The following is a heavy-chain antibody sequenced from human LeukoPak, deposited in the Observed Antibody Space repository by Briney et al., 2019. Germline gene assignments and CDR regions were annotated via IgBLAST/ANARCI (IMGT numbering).Heavy chain of an antibody. D-gene: IGHD4-23*01. CDR1: GYIFTDYY. CDR3: AKSVSNSRYYYYYMDV. CDR2: INPNSGGT. V-gene: IGHV1/OR15-1*04. Sequence: ASVKVSCKASGYIFTDYYMHWVRQAPGQELGWMGRINPNSGGTNYAQRFQGRATMTRDTSTNTVYMDLSSLRSEDTAVYYCAKSVSNSRYYYYYMDVWGKGTTVTVSS. J-gene: IGHJ6*03.